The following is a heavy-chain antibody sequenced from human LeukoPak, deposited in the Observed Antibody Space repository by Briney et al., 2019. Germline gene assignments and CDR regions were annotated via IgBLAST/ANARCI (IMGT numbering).Heavy chain of an antibody. CDR2: IIPIFGTA. CDR3: ASQGDCSSTSCLDY. Sequence: VASVKVPCKASGYTFTSYAISWVRQAPGQGLEWMGGIIPIFGTANYAQKFQCRVTITTDEATSTAYMELSSLRSEDTAVYYCASQGDCSSTSCLDYWGQGTLVTVSS. J-gene: IGHJ4*02. V-gene: IGHV1-69*05. D-gene: IGHD2-2*01. CDR1: GYTFTSYA.